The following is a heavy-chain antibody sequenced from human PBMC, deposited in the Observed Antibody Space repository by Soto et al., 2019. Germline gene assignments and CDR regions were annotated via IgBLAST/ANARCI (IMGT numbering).Heavy chain of an antibody. Sequence: SETLSLTCTVSGGSISSSSYYWGWIRQPPGKGLEWIGSIYYSGSTYYNPPLKSRVTISVDTSKNQFPLKLSSVTAADTAVYYCARLGGSYRSWFDPWGQGTLVTVSS. J-gene: IGHJ5*02. CDR1: GGSISSSSYY. V-gene: IGHV4-39*01. D-gene: IGHD1-26*01. CDR3: ARLGGSYRSWFDP. CDR2: IYYSGST.